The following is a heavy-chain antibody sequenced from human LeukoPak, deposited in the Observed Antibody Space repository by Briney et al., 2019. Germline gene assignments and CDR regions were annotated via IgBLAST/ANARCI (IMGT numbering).Heavy chain of an antibody. Sequence: GGSLRLSCAASGFAVNDAWMHWVRQAPGKGLEWVGLIKSETDGGTIDYAAPVKGRFTISRDDSKNVVSLQMNSLKTEDTAVYYCSTRLWAGSEYWGRGSLVTVSS. V-gene: IGHV3-15*01. J-gene: IGHJ4*02. CDR3: STRLWAGSEY. CDR2: IKSETDGGTI. D-gene: IGHD4/OR15-4a*01. CDR1: GFAVNDAW.